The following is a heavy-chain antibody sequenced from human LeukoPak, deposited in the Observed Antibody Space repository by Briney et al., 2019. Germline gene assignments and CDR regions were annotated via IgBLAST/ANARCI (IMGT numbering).Heavy chain of an antibody. CDR2: ISSSCSYI. CDR3: VLYDAFDI. Sequence: GGSLRLSCAASGFTFSSYSMNWLRRARGKGLEWVSSISSSCSYIYYADSVKGRFNISRENQEISLYAHMHPLSAGDASVFYCVLYDAFDIWAQGTMVTVSS. J-gene: IGHJ3*02. CDR1: GFTFSSYS. D-gene: IGHD3-16*01. V-gene: IGHV3-21*01.